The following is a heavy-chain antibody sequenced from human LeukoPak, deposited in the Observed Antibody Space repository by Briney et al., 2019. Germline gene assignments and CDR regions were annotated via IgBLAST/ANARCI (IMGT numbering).Heavy chain of an antibody. CDR2: INWNGGST. D-gene: IGHD3-9*01. CDR3: ARGLYYDILTGYYNLSAFDI. Sequence: GGSLRLSCAASGFTFDDYGMSWVRQAPGKGLEWVSGINWNGGSTGYADSVKGRFTISRDNAKNSLYLQMNSLRAEDTAVYYCARGLYYDILTGYYNLSAFDIWGQGTMVTVSS. V-gene: IGHV3-20*04. CDR1: GFTFDDYG. J-gene: IGHJ3*02.